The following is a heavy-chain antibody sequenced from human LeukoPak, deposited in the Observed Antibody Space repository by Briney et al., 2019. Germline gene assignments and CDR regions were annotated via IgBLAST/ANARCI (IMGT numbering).Heavy chain of an antibody. D-gene: IGHD6-13*01. CDR3: AREVEVAAAGTFHWFDP. CDR1: GGSISSYY. CDR2: IYYSGST. Sequence: PSETLSLTCTVSGGSISSYYWSWIRQPPGKGLEWIGYIYYSGSTNYNPSLKSRVTISVDTSKNQFSLKLSSVTAADTAVYYCAREVEVAAAGTFHWFDPWGQGTLVTVSS. J-gene: IGHJ5*02. V-gene: IGHV4-59*01.